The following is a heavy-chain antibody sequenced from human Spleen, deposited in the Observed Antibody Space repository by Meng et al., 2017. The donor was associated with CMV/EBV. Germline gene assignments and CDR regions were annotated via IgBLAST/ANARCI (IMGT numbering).Heavy chain of an antibody. CDR3: ARESIRVAGSYWYFDL. J-gene: IGHJ2*01. V-gene: IGHV4-4*07. CDR2: IYTSGST. D-gene: IGHD6-19*01. CDR1: GGSISSSY. Sequence: PAAGFGKPPQPLSPPSTVSGGSISSSYWSWIRQPAGKGLEWIGRIYTSGSTNYNPSLKSRVTMSVDTSKNQFSLKLSSVTAADTAVYYCARESIRVAGSYWYFDLWGRGTLVTVSS.